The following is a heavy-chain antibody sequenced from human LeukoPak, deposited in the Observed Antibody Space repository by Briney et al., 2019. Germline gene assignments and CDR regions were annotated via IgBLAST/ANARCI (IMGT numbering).Heavy chain of an antibody. J-gene: IGHJ4*02. CDR3: ARTVGDRPFDY. Sequence: GGSLRLSCAASGFALSIYAMYWVRQAPGKGLEWVANIKQDGSEKYYVDSVEGRFTVSRDNAQNSLYLQMNSLRAEDTAVYYCARTVGDRPFDYWGQGTLVTVTS. CDR2: IKQDGSEK. D-gene: IGHD1-26*01. CDR1: GFALSIYA. V-gene: IGHV3-7*01.